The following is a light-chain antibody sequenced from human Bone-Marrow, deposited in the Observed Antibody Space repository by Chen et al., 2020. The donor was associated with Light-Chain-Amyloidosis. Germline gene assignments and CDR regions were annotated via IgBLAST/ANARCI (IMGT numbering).Light chain of an antibody. CDR1: SGHSRYA. V-gene: IGLV4-69*01. J-gene: IGLJ3*02. CDR3: QTWATGIPWV. CDR2: VKSDGSH. Sequence: QIVLTQSPSASASLGASVRLTCTLTSGHSRYAIAWHHQPPKKGPRYLMKVKSDGSHIKGDGIPDRFSGSSSGTERYLTISSLRSEDEGDYFCQTWATGIPWVYGRGTKLTVL.